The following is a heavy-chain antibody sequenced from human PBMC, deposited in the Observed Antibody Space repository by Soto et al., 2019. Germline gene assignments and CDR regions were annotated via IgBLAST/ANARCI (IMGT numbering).Heavy chain of an antibody. J-gene: IGHJ5*02. CDR2: ISSNSAYI. V-gene: IGHV3-21*01. Sequence: GGSLRLSCAASGFTFRSFTMNWVRQAPGKGLEWVSTISSNSAYIYYTDALRGRFTISRDNAKNSLHLQMNSLRAEDTAVYYCTRDASRDSSARGWFDPWGPGTLVTV. D-gene: IGHD6-13*01. CDR1: GFTFRSFT. CDR3: TRDASRDSSARGWFDP.